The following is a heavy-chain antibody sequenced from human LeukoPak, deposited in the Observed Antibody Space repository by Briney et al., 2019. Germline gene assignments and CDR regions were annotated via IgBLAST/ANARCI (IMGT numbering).Heavy chain of an antibody. V-gene: IGHV3-15*07. CDR2: IKSKTDGGTT. D-gene: IGHD3-22*01. CDR1: GFTFSNAW. CDR3: TVHRNHYDSSGYGY. J-gene: IGHJ4*02. Sequence: GGSLRLSCAASGFTFSNAWMNWVRQAPGKGLEWVGRIKSKTDGGTTDYAAPVKGRFTISRDDSKNTLYLQMNSLKTEDTAVYYCTVHRNHYDSSGYGYWGQGTLVTVSS.